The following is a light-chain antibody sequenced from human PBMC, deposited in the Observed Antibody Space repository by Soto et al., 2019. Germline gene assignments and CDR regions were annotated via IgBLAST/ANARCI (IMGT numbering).Light chain of an antibody. J-gene: IGKJ5*01. CDR3: QQFNNYPIT. Sequence: AIQLTQSPSSLSASVGDRVTITCRASQGISSALAWYQQKPGKAPNLLIYDASSLESGVPSRFSGSGSGTDFTLTISSLQPEDFATYYGQQFNNYPITFGQGTRLEIK. CDR1: QGISSA. V-gene: IGKV1D-13*01. CDR2: DAS.